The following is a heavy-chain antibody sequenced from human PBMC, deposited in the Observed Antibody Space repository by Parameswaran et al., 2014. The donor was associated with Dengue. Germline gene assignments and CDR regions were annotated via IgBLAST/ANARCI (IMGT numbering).Heavy chain of an antibody. CDR3: ARLAGITGTPGSPYYFDY. D-gene: IGHD1-20*01. CDR2: INPNSGGT. CDR1: GYTFTGYY. J-gene: IGHJ4*02. Sequence: PGASVKVSCKASGYTFTGYYMHWVRQAPGQGLEWMGWINPNSGGTNYAQKFQGWVTMTRDTSISTAYMELSRLRSDDTAVYYCARLAGITGTPGSPYYFDYWGQGTLVTVSS. V-gene: IGHV1-2*04.